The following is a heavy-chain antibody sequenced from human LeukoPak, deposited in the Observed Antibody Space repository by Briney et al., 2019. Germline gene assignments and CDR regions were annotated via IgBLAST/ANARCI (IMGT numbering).Heavy chain of an antibody. CDR2: IIPIFGTA. Sequence: GASVKVSCTASGGTFSSYAISWVRQAPGQGLEWMGGIIPIFGTANYAQKFQGRVTITADESTSTAYMELSSLRSEDTAVYYCARDNGPLDGYDSTPYGMDVWGQGTTVTVSS. D-gene: IGHD5-12*01. CDR1: GGTFSSYA. V-gene: IGHV1-69*13. CDR3: ARDNGPLDGYDSTPYGMDV. J-gene: IGHJ6*02.